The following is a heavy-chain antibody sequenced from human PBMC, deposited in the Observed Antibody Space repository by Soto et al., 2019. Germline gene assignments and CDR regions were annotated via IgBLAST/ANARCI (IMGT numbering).Heavy chain of an antibody. J-gene: IGHJ6*03. D-gene: IGHD2-15*01. Sequence: GGSLRLSCAASGFTFSSYAMSWVRQAPGKEQKWVSAISGSGGSTYYADSVKGRFTISRDNSKNTLYLQMNSLRAEDTAVYYCANEGDPAYSYYYYYMDVWGKGTTVTVSS. CDR2: ISGSGGST. CDR3: ANEGDPAYSYYYYYMDV. CDR1: GFTFSSYA. V-gene: IGHV3-23*01.